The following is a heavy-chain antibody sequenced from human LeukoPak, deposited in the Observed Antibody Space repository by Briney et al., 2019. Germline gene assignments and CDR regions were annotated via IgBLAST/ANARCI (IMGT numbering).Heavy chain of an antibody. CDR2: IYPGDSDT. CDR1: GYSFTSYW. V-gene: IGHV5-51*01. D-gene: IGHD4-23*01. Sequence: GESLQISCKGSGYSFTSYWIGWVRQMPGKGLEWMGIIYPGDSDTRYSPSFQGQVTISADKSISTAYLQWSSLKASDTAMYYCARLEDSTVVTGTGYYYYGMDVWGQGTTVTVSS. J-gene: IGHJ6*02. CDR3: ARLEDSTVVTGTGYYYYGMDV.